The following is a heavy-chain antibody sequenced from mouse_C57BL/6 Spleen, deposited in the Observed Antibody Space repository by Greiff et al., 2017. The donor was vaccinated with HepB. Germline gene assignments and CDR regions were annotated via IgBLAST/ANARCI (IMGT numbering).Heavy chain of an antibody. CDR1: GFTFSDYG. CDR2: ISSGSSTI. CDR3: ARRRVDDYPYYFDY. Sequence: EVQRVESGGGLVKPGGSLKLSCAASGFTFSDYGMHWVRQAPEKGLEWVAYISSGSSTIYYADTVKGRFTISRDNAKNTLFLQMTSLRSEDTAMYYCARRRVDDYPYYFDYWGQGTTLTVSS. V-gene: IGHV5-17*01. J-gene: IGHJ2*01. D-gene: IGHD2-4*01.